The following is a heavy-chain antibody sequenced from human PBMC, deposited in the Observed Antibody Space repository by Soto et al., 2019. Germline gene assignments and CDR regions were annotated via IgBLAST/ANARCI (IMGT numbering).Heavy chain of an antibody. CDR1: GGSISRGGYY. D-gene: IGHD2-15*01. Sequence: SETLSLTCTVSGGSISRGGYYWTWIRQHPGKALEWIGYIHYIGSTYYNPSLESRVTISVDMSKNQFSLKLTSVTAADTAVYYCARDPAVAPTPGAFDIWGQGTMVTVSS. J-gene: IGHJ3*02. CDR3: ARDPAVAPTPGAFDI. CDR2: IHYIGST. V-gene: IGHV4-31*03.